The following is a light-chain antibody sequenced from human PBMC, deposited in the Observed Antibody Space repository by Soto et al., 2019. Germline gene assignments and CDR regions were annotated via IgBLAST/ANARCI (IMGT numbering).Light chain of an antibody. CDR3: AAWDDSLSGWV. V-gene: IGLV1-47*01. CDR2: RNS. CDR1: SSNIGSDY. Sequence: QSVLTQSPSASGTPGQRVTISCSGSSSNIGSDYVYWYQHLPGTAPKLLIYRNSQRPSGVPDRFSGSKSGTSASLAISGLRSEDEADYYCAAWDDSLSGWVFGGGTQLTVL. J-gene: IGLJ3*02.